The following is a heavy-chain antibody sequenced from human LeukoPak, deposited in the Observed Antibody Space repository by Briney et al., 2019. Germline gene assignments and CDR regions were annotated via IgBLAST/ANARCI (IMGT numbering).Heavy chain of an antibody. J-gene: IGHJ4*02. CDR1: GFTFSSYW. V-gene: IGHV3-74*01. D-gene: IGHD3-10*01. Sequence: GGSLRLSCAASGFTFSSYWMHWVRQAPGKGLVWVSRINSDGSSINYADSVKCRFTISRDNAKNTLFLQMNSLRAEDTAVYYCAREPRGVTTRFDCWGQGTLVTVSS. CDR3: AREPRGVTTRFDC. CDR2: INSDGSSI.